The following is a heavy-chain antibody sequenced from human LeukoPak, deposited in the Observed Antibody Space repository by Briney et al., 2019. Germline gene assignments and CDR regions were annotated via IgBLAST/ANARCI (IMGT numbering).Heavy chain of an antibody. CDR1: GYSIGSGYY. J-gene: IGHJ4*02. V-gene: IGHV4-38-2*02. D-gene: IGHD3-3*01. CDR2: IYHSGST. Sequence: SETLSLTCTVSGYSIGSGYYWGWIRQPPGKGLEWIGSIYHSGSTYYSPSLKSRVSISIDTSKNQFSLNLSSVTAADTAIYSCARVHSWSGPDFWGQGTLVTVSS. CDR3: ARVHSWSGPDF.